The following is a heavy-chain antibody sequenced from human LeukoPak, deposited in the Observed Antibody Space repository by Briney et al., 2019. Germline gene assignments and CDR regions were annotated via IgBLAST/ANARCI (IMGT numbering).Heavy chain of an antibody. D-gene: IGHD5-18*01. J-gene: IGHJ5*02. CDR1: GGSFSAYY. CDR2: INHSGST. Sequence: SETLSLTCAVYGGSFSAYYWSWIRQPPGKGLEWIGEINHSGSTNYNPSLKSRVTISVDTSKNQFSLKVSSVTAADTAVYYCARDRGYSYDGMNWFDPWGQGTLVTVSS. V-gene: IGHV4-34*01. CDR3: ARDRGYSYDGMNWFDP.